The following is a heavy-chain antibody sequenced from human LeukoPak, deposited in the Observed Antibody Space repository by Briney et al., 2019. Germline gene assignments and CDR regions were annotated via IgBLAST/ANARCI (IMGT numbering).Heavy chain of an antibody. CDR1: GFTFSSYG. V-gene: IGHV3-33*01. CDR2: IWYDGSNK. Sequence: PGGSLRLSCAASGFTFSSYGMHWVRQAPGKGLEWVAVIWYDGSNKYYADSVKGRFTISRDNSKNTLYLQMNSLRAEDTAVYYCAREDRYGDVGLETTGAFDIWGQGTMVTVSS. J-gene: IGHJ3*02. CDR3: AREDRYGDVGLETTGAFDI. D-gene: IGHD4-17*01.